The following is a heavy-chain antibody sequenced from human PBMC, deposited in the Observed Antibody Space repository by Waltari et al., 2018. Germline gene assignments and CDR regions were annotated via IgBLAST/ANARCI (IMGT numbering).Heavy chain of an antibody. V-gene: IGHV1-69*14. Sequence: QVQLVQSGAEAKKPGSSVTVSCKASGATFSSYAIRWERQAPGQGLEWMGGIIPIFGTANYAQKFQGRVTITADKSTSTAYMELSSLRSEDTAVYYCARDLTPGIAVADTEDAFDIWGQGTMVTVSS. CDR3: ARDLTPGIAVADTEDAFDI. CDR1: GATFSSYA. CDR2: IIPIFGTA. J-gene: IGHJ3*02. D-gene: IGHD6-19*01.